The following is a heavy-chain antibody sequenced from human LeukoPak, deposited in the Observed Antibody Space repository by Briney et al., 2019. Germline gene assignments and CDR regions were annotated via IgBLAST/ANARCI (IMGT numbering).Heavy chain of an antibody. J-gene: IGHJ3*02. Sequence: AGGSLRLSCAASGFTFSSYAMSWVRQAPGKGLEWVSAISGSGGSTYYADSVKGRFTISRDNSKNTLYLQMNSLRAEDTAVYYCAKDQDGSDAFDIWGQGTMVTVSS. D-gene: IGHD2-15*01. V-gene: IGHV3-23*01. CDR3: AKDQDGSDAFDI. CDR1: GFTFSSYA. CDR2: ISGSGGST.